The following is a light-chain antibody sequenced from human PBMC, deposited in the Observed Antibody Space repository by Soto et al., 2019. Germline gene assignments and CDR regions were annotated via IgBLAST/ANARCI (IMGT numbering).Light chain of an antibody. J-gene: IGLJ1*01. Sequence: QSVLTQPASVSGSPGQSITISCTGTTSDIGTYSYVSWYQQHAGKAPKLIIYEVSHRPSGVSNRFSGSKSGSTASLTTSGLQAEDEAHYCCSSTGISTLLFATGTKV. CDR1: TSDIGTYSY. CDR3: CSSTGISTLL. V-gene: IGLV2-14*01. CDR2: EVS.